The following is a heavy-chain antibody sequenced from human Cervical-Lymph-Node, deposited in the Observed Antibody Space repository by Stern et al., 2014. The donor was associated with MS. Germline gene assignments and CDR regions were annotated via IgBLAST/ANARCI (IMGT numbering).Heavy chain of an antibody. CDR2: INYSGIN. V-gene: IGHV4-59*01. J-gene: IGHJ5*02. D-gene: IGHD1-26*01. CDR3: ARDRVGSGTYYWFDP. CDR1: GGSISSDY. Sequence: VQLQESGPRLVKPVETLSLTCTVSGGSISSDYWSWIRQPPGKGLEWLGCINYSGINIYNPSLKSRVSMAVDTSKNQISLNLTSVTAADTAVYYCARDRVGSGTYYWFDPWGQGTLVTVSS.